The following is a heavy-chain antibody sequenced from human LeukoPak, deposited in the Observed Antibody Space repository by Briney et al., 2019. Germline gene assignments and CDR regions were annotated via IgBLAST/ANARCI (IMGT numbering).Heavy chain of an antibody. V-gene: IGHV3-33*01. CDR1: GFTFSRNG. Sequence: GGSLRLSCAASGFTFSRNGVHWVRQAPGKGLEWVAVIWYDGSNKYYADSVKGRFTISRDNSKNTLYLQMNSPRAEDTAVYYCASGRLNYFYAMDIWGQGTTVTVSS. J-gene: IGHJ6*02. CDR3: ASGRLNYFYAMDI. CDR2: IWYDGSNK.